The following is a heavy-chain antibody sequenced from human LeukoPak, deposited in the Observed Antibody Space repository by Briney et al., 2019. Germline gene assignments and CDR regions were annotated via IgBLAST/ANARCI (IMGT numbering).Heavy chain of an antibody. V-gene: IGHV7-4-1*02. J-gene: IGHJ4*02. CDR3: ARAYDILDY. Sequence: ASVKVSCKATGYTFTSYAMTWVREAPGQGLEWIGWINTNTGNPTYAHGFTGRSVFSLNTSVSTAYLQSSSLKAEDTAVYYCARAYDILDYWGQGTLVTVSS. D-gene: IGHD3-9*01. CDR2: INTNTGNP. CDR1: GYTFTSYA.